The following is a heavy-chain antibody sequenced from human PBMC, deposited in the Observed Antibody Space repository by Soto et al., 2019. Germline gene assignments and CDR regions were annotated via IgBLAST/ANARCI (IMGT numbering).Heavy chain of an antibody. CDR1: GFTFSSYS. V-gene: IGHV3-21*01. CDR2: LSGNSNYI. J-gene: IGHJ4*02. Sequence: PGGCLRPSCAASGFTFSSYSMNWVRQAPGKGLEWVASLSGNSNYIYYADSVRGRFTISRENAKNSLFLDLNSLRAEDTAVYYCARDLSLPPMATHSKIFDRWGQGTLVTVSS. CDR3: ARDLSLPPMATHSKIFDR. D-gene: IGHD1-1*01.